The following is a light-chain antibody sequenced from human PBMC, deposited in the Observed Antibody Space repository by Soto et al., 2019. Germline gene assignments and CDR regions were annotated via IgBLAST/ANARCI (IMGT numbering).Light chain of an antibody. Sequence: HSVLTQPASVSGSPGQSITISCTGTSSDVGGYNYVSWYQQHPGKAPKLMIYDVSNRPSGVSNRFSGSKSGNTASLTISGLQAEDEADYYCSSYTSSSTYVVFGGGTKLTVL. J-gene: IGLJ2*01. CDR1: SSDVGGYNY. CDR3: SSYTSSSTYVV. V-gene: IGLV2-14*01. CDR2: DVS.